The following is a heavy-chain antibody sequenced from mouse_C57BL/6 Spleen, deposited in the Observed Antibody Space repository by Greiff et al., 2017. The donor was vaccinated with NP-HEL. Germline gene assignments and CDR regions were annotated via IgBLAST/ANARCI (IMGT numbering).Heavy chain of an antibody. CDR1: GFNIKNTY. V-gene: IGHV14-3*01. J-gene: IGHJ2*01. Sequence: VQLKESVAELVRPGASVKLSCTASGFNIKNTYMHWVKQRPEQGLEWIGRIDPANGNTKYAPKFQGKATITADTSSNTAYLQLSSLTSEDTAIYYCARGIYYDPYYFDYWGQGTTLTVSS. D-gene: IGHD2-4*01. CDR2: IDPANGNT. CDR3: ARGIYYDPYYFDY.